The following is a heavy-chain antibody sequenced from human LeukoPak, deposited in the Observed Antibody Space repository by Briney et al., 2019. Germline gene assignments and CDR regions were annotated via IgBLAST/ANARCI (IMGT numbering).Heavy chain of an antibody. D-gene: IGHD3-10*01. J-gene: IGHJ4*02. CDR2: IYHTGST. CDR1: GHSISSGYY. V-gene: IGHV4-38-2*02. Sequence: SETLSLTCTVSGHSISSGYYWGWIRQPPGKGLEWIGSIYHTGSTYYNPSLKSRVTIFVDTSKNHFSLKLISVTASDTAVYYCARQYGSGSYYPPFDYWGQGTLVTVSS. CDR3: ARQYGSGSYYPPFDY.